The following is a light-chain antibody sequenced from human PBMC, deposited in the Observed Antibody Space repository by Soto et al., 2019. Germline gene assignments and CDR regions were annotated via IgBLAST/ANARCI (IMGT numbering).Light chain of an antibody. CDR3: TSYTSSSTRWL. CDR2: DVS. CDR1: SSDVGGYNY. J-gene: IGLJ3*02. V-gene: IGLV2-14*01. Sequence: QSALTQPASVSGSPGQSITISCTGTSSDVGGYNYVSWYQQHPGKAPKLMIYDVSNRPSGVSNRFSGSKSSNTASLTISGLQAEDEADYYCTSYTSSSTRWLFGGGTKLTVL.